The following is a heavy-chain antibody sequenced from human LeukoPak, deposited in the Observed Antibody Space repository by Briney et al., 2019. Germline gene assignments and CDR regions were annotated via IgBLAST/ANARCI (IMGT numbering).Heavy chain of an antibody. CDR2: IFPSGGEI. V-gene: IGHV3-23*01. D-gene: IGHD6-19*01. Sequence: GGSLRLSCAASGFTFSTFAMIWVRQPPGKGLEWVSSIFPSGGEIHYADSVRGRFTISRDNSKSTLSLQMNSLRVEDTAVYYCARALEQWLYNWFDPWGQGTLVTVSS. CDR1: GFTFSTFA. CDR3: ARALEQWLYNWFDP. J-gene: IGHJ5*02.